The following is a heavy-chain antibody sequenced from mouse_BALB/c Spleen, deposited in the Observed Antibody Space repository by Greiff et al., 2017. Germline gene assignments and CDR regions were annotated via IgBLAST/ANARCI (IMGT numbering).Heavy chain of an antibody. Sequence: DVKLVESGGGLVKPGGSLKLSCAASGFTFSSYAMSWVRQSPEKRLEWVAEISSGGSYTYYPDTVTGRFTISRDNAKNTLYLEMSSLRSEDTAMYYCAREVSTGKYYFDYWGQGTTLTVSS. V-gene: IGHV5-9-4*01. CDR2: ISSGGSYT. CDR3: AREVSTGKYYFDY. CDR1: GFTFSSYA. J-gene: IGHJ2*01.